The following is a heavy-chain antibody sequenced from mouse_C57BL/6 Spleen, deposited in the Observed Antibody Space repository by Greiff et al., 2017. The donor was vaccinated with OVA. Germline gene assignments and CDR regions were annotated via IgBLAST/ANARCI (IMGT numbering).Heavy chain of an antibody. Sequence: EVQLQQSGPVLVKPGASVKMSCKASGYTFTDYYMNWVKQSHGKSLEWIGVINPYNGGTSYNQKFKGKATLTVDKSSSTAYMELISLTSEDSSVYYYATPLGSSSYYFDYWGQGTTLTVAS. CDR2: INPYNGGT. J-gene: IGHJ2*01. D-gene: IGHD1-1*01. CDR1: GYTFTDYY. V-gene: IGHV1-19*01. CDR3: ATPLGSSSYYFDY.